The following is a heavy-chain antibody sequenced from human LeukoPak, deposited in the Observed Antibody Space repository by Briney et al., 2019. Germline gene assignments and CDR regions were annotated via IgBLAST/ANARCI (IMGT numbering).Heavy chain of an antibody. CDR3: AREGGIVVVPAAIPNWFDP. CDR1: GYTFTSYY. J-gene: IGHJ5*02. CDR2: INPSGGST. D-gene: IGHD2-2*02. V-gene: IGHV1-46*03. Sequence: ASVKVSCKXSGYTFTSYYMHWVRQAPGQGLEWMGIINPSGGSTSYAQKFQGRVTMTRDTSTSTVYMELSSLRSEDTAVYYCAREGGIVVVPAAIPNWFDPWGQGTLVTVSS.